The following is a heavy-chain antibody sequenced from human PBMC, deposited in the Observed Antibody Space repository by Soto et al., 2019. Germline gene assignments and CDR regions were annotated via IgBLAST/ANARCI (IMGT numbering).Heavy chain of an antibody. Sequence: ASVKVSCKASGYTFTSYDINWVRQATGQGLEWMGWMNPNSGNTGYAQKFQGRVTMTRNTSISTAYMELSSLRSEDTAVYYCARGPYYDFWSGYYPDYYYYYGMDVWGQGTTVTVSS. V-gene: IGHV1-8*01. J-gene: IGHJ6*02. CDR3: ARGPYYDFWSGYYPDYYYYYGMDV. CDR2: MNPNSGNT. CDR1: GYTFTSYD. D-gene: IGHD3-3*01.